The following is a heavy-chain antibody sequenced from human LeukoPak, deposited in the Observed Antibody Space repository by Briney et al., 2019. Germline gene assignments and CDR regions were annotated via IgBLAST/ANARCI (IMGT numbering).Heavy chain of an antibody. CDR2: ISSSSSYI. Sequence: GGSLRLSCAASGFTFSSYAMSWVRQAPGKGLEWVSSISSSSSYIYYADSVKGRFTISRDNAKNSLYLQMNSLRAEDTAVYYCAREQYCSSTSCYEEWFDPWGQGTLVTVSS. D-gene: IGHD2-2*01. CDR1: GFTFSSYA. J-gene: IGHJ5*02. V-gene: IGHV3-21*01. CDR3: AREQYCSSTSCYEEWFDP.